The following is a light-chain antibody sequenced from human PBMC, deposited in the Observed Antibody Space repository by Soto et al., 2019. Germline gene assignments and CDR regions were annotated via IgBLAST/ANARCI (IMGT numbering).Light chain of an antibody. V-gene: IGKV1-39*01. CDR1: QTINTY. CDR3: QQSYTPPLT. Sequence: EIRMTQSKSSLSVSLGDRFTITCLARQTINTYLNWYQQTPGTAPKLLIYDASSLQSGVPSRFRGSGSGTDFTLTITSLQPEDFATYYCQQSYTPPLTFGGG. CDR2: DAS. J-gene: IGKJ4*01.